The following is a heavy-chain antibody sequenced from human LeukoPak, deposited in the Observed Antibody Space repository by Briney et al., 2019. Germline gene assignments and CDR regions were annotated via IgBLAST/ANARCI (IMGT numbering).Heavy chain of an antibody. V-gene: IGHV1-8*01. J-gene: IGHJ5*02. CDR2: MNPNSGNT. CDR3: AGAPKTITIFGVVIRNWFDP. Sequence: ASVKVSCNASGYTFTSYDINWVRQVTGQGLEWMGWMNPNSGNTGYAQKFQGRVTMTRNTSISTAYMELSSLRSEDTAVYYCAGAPKTITIFGVVIRNWFDPWGQGTLVTVSS. CDR1: GYTFTSYD. D-gene: IGHD3-3*01.